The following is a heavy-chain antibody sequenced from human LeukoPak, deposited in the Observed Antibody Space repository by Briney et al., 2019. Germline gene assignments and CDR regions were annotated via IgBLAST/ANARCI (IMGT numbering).Heavy chain of an antibody. Sequence: SETLSLTCSVSGASITSAYWSRIRQPPGKGLEWIGYIYYSGRTDYNPSLKSRVTMSLDTSKNHFFLKVSSVTAADTAVYYCARDSDTWFFDLWGRGTLVTVSS. CDR2: IYYSGRT. J-gene: IGHJ2*01. D-gene: IGHD1-26*01. CDR3: ARDSDTWFFDL. V-gene: IGHV4-59*01. CDR1: GASITSAY.